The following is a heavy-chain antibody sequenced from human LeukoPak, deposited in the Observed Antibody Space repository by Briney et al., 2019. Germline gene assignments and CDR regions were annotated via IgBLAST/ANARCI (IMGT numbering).Heavy chain of an antibody. Sequence: GGSLRLSCVASGFTFSSYAMHWVRQAPGKGLEWVAVISYDGSNKYYADSVKGRFTISRDNSKNTLYLQMNSLRAEDTAVYYCARDLGWFGELGLDYWGQGTLVTVSS. J-gene: IGHJ4*02. CDR1: GFTFSSYA. V-gene: IGHV3-30*04. CDR2: ISYDGSNK. D-gene: IGHD3-10*01. CDR3: ARDLGWFGELGLDY.